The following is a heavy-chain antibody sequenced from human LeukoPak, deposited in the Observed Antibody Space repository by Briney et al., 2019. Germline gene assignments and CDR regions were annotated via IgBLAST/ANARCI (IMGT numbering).Heavy chain of an antibody. CDR2: IYYSGST. J-gene: IGHJ3*02. Sequence: PSETLSLTCTVSGGSVSSYYWSWIRQPPGKGLEWIGYIYYSGSTNYNPSLKSRVTISVDTSKNQFSLKLSSVTAADTAVYYCARNQPPHDAFDIWGQGTMVTVSS. V-gene: IGHV4-59*08. CDR3: ARNQPPHDAFDI. CDR1: GGSVSSYY.